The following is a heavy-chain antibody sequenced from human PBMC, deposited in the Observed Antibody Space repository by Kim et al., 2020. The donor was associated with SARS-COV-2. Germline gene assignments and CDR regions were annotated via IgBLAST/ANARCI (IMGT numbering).Heavy chain of an antibody. CDR1: GITLSNNA. V-gene: IGHV3-23*01. D-gene: IGHD1-26*01. CDR3: ARRKGATTGAVHH. Sequence: GGSLRLSCAASGITLSNNAMNWVRQAPGKGLEWVSGLTGSCDSGGDGKTYYADSVKGRFTISSDNSKNTLYLQMNSLRVDDTALYYCARRKGATTGAVHHWGRGTLVTVSS. CDR2: LTGSCDSGGDGKT. J-gene: IGHJ1*01.